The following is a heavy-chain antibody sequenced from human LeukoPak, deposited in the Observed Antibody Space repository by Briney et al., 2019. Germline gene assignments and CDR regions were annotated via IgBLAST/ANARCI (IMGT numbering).Heavy chain of an antibody. CDR3: VGYCSSPSGPYYYYYMDV. D-gene: IGHD2-2*01. Sequence: SETLSLTCTVSGGSISSSSYYWGWIRQPPGKGLEWIGSIYYSGSTYYNPSLKGRVTISVDTSKNQFSLKLSSVTPANTAVYSCVGYCSSPSGPYYYYYMDVGGKGTTVTVSS. V-gene: IGHV4-39*01. CDR2: IYYSGST. CDR1: GGSISSSSYY. J-gene: IGHJ6*03.